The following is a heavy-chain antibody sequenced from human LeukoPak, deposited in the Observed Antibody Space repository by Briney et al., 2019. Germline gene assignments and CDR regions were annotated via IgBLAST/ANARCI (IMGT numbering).Heavy chain of an antibody. V-gene: IGHV4-4*02. CDR1: GGSISSSNW. Sequence: SGTLSLTCAVSGGSISSSNWWSWVRQPPGKGLEWIGEIYHSGSTNYNPSPKSRVTISVDKAKNQFSLKLSSVTAADTAVYYCARDGTGSGSYYNWFDPWGQGTLVTVSS. CDR2: IYHSGST. D-gene: IGHD3-10*01. CDR3: ARDGTGSGSYYNWFDP. J-gene: IGHJ5*02.